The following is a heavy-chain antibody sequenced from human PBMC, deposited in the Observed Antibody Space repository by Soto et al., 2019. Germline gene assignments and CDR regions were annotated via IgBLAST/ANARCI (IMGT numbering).Heavy chain of an antibody. CDR1: GFTFSSYA. Sequence: GGSLRLSCAASGFTFSSYAMSWVRQAPGKGLEWVSAISGSGGSTYYADSVKGRFTISRDNSKNTRYLQMNSLRAEDTAVYYCAKDSRTQLRYFDSIDAFDIWGQGTMVTVSS. J-gene: IGHJ3*02. D-gene: IGHD3-9*01. CDR2: ISGSGGST. V-gene: IGHV3-23*01. CDR3: AKDSRTQLRYFDSIDAFDI.